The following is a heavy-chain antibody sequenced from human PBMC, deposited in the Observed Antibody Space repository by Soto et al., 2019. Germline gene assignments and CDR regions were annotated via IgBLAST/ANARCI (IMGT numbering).Heavy chain of an antibody. CDR2: INPASGAT. J-gene: IGHJ6*03. CDR1: GYTFTDDY. CDR3: ARGLPCSATICPYYYYFYMDV. V-gene: IGHV1-2*04. D-gene: IGHD2-2*01. Sequence: ASVTGSCKASGYTFTDDYLHWVRQAPGQGLEWMAWINPASGATNYAQKFQGWVTMTRDTSINTAYMELTRLKSDDTAVYYCARGLPCSATICPYYYYFYMDVWGKGTTVTVSS.